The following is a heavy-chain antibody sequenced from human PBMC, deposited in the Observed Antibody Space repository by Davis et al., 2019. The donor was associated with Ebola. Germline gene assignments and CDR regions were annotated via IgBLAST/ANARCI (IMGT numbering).Heavy chain of an antibody. CDR3: TTYYLASSQAAVAGAFDI. V-gene: IGHV3-15*01. CDR1: GFTFSNAW. Sequence: GGSLRLSCAASGFTFSNAWMSWVRQAPGKGLEWVGRIKSKTDGGTTDYAAPVKGRFTISRDDSKNTLYLQMNSLKTEDTAVYYCTTYYLASSQAAVAGAFDIWGQGTMVTVSS. CDR2: IKSKTDGGTT. D-gene: IGHD6-25*01. J-gene: IGHJ3*02.